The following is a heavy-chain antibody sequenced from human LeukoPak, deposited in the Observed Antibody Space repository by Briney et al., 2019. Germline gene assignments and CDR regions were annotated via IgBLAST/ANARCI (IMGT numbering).Heavy chain of an antibody. CDR1: GDSVTSSY. Sequence: SETLSLTCSVSGDSVTSSYWNWIRQPPGKGLGWIGYVSSDGTTNFTPSLRSRLIMSVDTAKNDISLILTSVTGADTAIYYCARLDCFVEGCYNHWGRGTLVTVSS. J-gene: IGHJ4*02. V-gene: IGHV4-59*08. CDR2: VSSDGTT. CDR3: ARLDCFVEGCYNH. D-gene: IGHD2-15*01.